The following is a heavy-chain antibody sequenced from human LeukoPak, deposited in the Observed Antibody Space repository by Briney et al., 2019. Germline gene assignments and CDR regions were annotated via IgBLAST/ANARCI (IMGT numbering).Heavy chain of an antibody. J-gene: IGHJ6*02. CDR3: ARHGSSSLYYGMDV. D-gene: IGHD6-6*01. CDR2: IYYSGST. Sequence: SETLSLTCNVSGGSISSSSYYWGWIRQPPGKGLESIGSIYYSGSTYYDPSLKSRVTISVDTSKNQFSLKLSSVTAADTAVYHCARHGSSSLYYGMDVWGQGTTVAVSS. V-gene: IGHV4-39*01. CDR1: GGSISSSSYY.